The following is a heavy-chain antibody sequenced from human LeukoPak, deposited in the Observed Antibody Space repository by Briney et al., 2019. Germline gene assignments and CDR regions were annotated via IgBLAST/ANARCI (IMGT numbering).Heavy chain of an antibody. CDR1: GFTFSSYG. D-gene: IGHD3-22*01. J-gene: IGHJ4*02. Sequence: GGSLRLSCAASGFTFSSYGMHWVRQAPGKGLEWVAVIWYDGSNKYYADSVKGRFTISRDNSKNTLYLQMNSLRAEDTAVYYCARTYYYDSSGYWGFFDYWGQGTLVTVSS. CDR3: ARTYYYDSSGYWGFFDY. CDR2: IWYDGSNK. V-gene: IGHV3-33*01.